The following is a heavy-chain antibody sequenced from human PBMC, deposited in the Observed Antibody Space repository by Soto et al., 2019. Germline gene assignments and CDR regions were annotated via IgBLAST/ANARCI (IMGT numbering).Heavy chain of an antibody. J-gene: IGHJ6*02. D-gene: IGHD3-9*01. CDR3: ARQKDDFLTGYYAYYGMDV. CDR2: IYSAGST. Sequence: GSLRLSCAASGLTVSSSYMSWVRQAPGKGPQWVPVIYSAGSTYYANSVKGRFTISRDISTNMVYLQMSSLTDEDTAVYYCARQKDDFLTGYYAYYGMDVWGQGTTVTVSS. V-gene: IGHV3-53*01. CDR1: GLTVSSSY.